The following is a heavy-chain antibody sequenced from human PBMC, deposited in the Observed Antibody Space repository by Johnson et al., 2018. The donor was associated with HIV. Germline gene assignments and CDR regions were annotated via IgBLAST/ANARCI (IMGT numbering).Heavy chain of an antibody. V-gene: IGHV3-23*04. CDR1: GFTFSDYY. Sequence: VQLVESWGGLVKPGGSLRLSCAASGFTFSDYYMTWIRQAPGKGLEWVSAISGSGGSTYYADSVKGRFTISRDNSKNTLYLQMNSLRAEDTAVYYCVKGIDSSSWYAFDIWGQGTMVTVSS. J-gene: IGHJ3*02. CDR2: ISGSGGST. CDR3: VKGIDSSSWYAFDI. D-gene: IGHD6-13*01.